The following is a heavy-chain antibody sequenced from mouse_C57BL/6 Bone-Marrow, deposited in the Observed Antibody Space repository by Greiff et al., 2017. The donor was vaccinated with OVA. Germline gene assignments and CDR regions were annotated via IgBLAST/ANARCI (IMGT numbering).Heavy chain of an antibody. CDR2: IYPRSGNT. CDR3: ARSWGSSRYYYYAMDY. CDR1: GYTFTSYG. D-gene: IGHD1-1*01. J-gene: IGHJ4*01. V-gene: IGHV1-81*01. Sequence: VQLQQSGAELARPGASVKLSCKASGYTFTSYGISWVKQRTGQGLGWIGEIYPRSGNTYYNEKFKGKATLTADKSSSTAYMELRSLTSEDSAVYVCARSWGSSRYYYYAMDYWGQGTSVTVSS.